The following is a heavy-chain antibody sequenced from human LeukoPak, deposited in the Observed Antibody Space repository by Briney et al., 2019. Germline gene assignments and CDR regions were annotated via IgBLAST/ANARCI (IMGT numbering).Heavy chain of an antibody. D-gene: IGHD6-13*01. Sequence: GESLKISCKGSGYSFTSYWIGWVRQMPGKGLEWMGIIYPGDSDTRYSPSFQGQVTISADKSISTAYLQWSSLKASDTAMYYCASPAYSSSWYYDAFDIWAKGQWSPSLQ. CDR2: IYPGDSDT. CDR3: ASPAYSSSWYYDAFDI. J-gene: IGHJ3*02. CDR1: GYSFTSYW. V-gene: IGHV5-51*01.